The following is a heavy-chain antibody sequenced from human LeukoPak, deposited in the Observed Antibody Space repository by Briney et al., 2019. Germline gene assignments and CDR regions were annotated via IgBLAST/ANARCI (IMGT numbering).Heavy chain of an antibody. Sequence: NTSETLSLTCAVSNYSISSGYYWGWIRQPPGKGLDWIGSIYHSGSTYYNPSLKSRVTLSVDTSKNQFSLKLSSVTAADTAVYYCARVYSTGWRFFDYWGQGTLVTVSS. CDR2: IYHSGST. D-gene: IGHD6-19*01. CDR1: NYSISSGYY. J-gene: IGHJ4*02. V-gene: IGHV4-38-2*01. CDR3: ARVYSTGWRFFDY.